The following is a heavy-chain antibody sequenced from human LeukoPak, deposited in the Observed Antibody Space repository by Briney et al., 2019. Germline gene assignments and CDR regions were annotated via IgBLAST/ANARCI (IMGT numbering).Heavy chain of an antibody. D-gene: IGHD6-13*01. CDR3: ATGSIAAAAQIDY. J-gene: IGHJ4*02. CDR1: GYTFTDYY. Sequence: GASVKVSCKASGYTFTDYYMHWVQQAPGKGLEWMGRVDPEDGETIYAEKFQGRVTITADTSTDTAYMELSSLRSEDTAVYYCATGSIAAAAQIDYWGQGTLDTVSS. V-gene: IGHV1-69-2*01. CDR2: VDPEDGET.